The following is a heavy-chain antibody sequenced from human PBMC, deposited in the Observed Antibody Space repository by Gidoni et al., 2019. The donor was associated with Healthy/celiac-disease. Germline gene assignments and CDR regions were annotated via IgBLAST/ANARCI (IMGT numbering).Heavy chain of an antibody. D-gene: IGHD1-26*01. CDR2: ISYDGSKK. Sequence: QVQLVASGRGVVQPGRSLRLSCAASGFTFSSYGMHWVRQAPGKGLEWVAVISYDGSKKYYADSVKGRFTISRDNSKNTLYLQMNSLRAEDTAVYYCAKGHSGSYFDYWGQGTLVTVSS. V-gene: IGHV3-30*18. CDR1: GFTFSSYG. J-gene: IGHJ4*02. CDR3: AKGHSGSYFDY.